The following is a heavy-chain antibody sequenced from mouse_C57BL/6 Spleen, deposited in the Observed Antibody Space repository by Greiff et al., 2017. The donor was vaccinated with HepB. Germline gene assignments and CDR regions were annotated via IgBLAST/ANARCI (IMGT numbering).Heavy chain of an antibody. J-gene: IGHJ2*01. D-gene: IGHD3-2*02. Sequence: QVTLKVSGPGILQPSQTLSLTCSFSGFSLSTFGMGVGWIRQPSGKGLEWLAHIWWDDDKYYNPALKSRLTISKDTSKNQVLLKIAHVDTADTATYVCARMRAQANDFDYWGQGTTLTVSS. V-gene: IGHV8-8*01. CDR1: GFSLSTFGMG. CDR2: IWWDDDK. CDR3: ARMRAQANDFDY.